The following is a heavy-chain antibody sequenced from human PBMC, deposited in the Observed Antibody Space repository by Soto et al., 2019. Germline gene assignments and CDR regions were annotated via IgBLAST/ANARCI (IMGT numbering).Heavy chain of an antibody. J-gene: IGHJ6*02. Sequence: SETLSLTCTVSGGSINVYYWSWIRQPPGKGPEWIGFVYHSGSRNYDPSPKSRVTISVDTSKNQFFLKLTSVTAADTALYYCARDIMGTNYYYYGMDVWGQGTTVT. V-gene: IGHV4-59*12. CDR3: ARDIMGTNYYYYGMDV. CDR1: GGSINVYY. D-gene: IGHD2-8*01. CDR2: VYHSGSR.